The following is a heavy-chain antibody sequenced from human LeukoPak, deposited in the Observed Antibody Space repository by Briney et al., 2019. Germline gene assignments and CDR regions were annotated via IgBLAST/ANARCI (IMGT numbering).Heavy chain of an antibody. CDR3: ARRTSGEVITDY. CDR1: GGSISSSSYY. V-gene: IGHV4-39*01. Sequence: SETLSLTCTVSGGSISSSSYYWGWIRQPPGKRLEWIGSIYYSGSTYYNPSLKSRVTISVDTSKNQFSLKLSSVTAADTAVYYCARRTSGEVITDYWGQGTLVTVSS. D-gene: IGHD3-10*01. J-gene: IGHJ4*02. CDR2: IYYSGST.